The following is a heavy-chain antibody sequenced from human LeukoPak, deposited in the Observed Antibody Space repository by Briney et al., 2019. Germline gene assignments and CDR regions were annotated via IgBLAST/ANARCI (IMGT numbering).Heavy chain of an antibody. D-gene: IGHD3-22*01. CDR3: AALYDSSGYYKSQFDY. CDR2: ISGSGGTT. J-gene: IGHJ4*02. V-gene: IGHV3-23*01. CDR1: GFSFSTYA. Sequence: PGGSLRLSCAASGFSFSTYAMSWVRQAPRKGLEWVSGISGSGGTTFYADSVKGRFTISRDNAKNSLYPQMNSLRAEDTAVYYCAALYDSSGYYKSQFDYWGQGTLVTVSS.